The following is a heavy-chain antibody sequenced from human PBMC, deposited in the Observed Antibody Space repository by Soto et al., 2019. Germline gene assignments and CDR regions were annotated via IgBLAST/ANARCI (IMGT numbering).Heavy chain of an antibody. CDR3: AREVQQQLVRTDAFDI. D-gene: IGHD6-13*01. CDR1: GYTFTGYY. Sequence: ASVKVSCKASGYTFTGYYMHWVRQAPGQGLEWMGWINPNSGGTNYAQKFQGRVTMTRDTSISTACMELSRLRSDDTAVYYCAREVQQQLVRTDAFDIWGQGTMVTVSS. V-gene: IGHV1-2*02. J-gene: IGHJ3*02. CDR2: INPNSGGT.